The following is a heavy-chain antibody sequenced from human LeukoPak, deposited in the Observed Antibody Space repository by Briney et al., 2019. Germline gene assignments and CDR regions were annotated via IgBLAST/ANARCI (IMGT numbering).Heavy chain of an antibody. CDR1: GFTFSDFQ. Sequence: GGSLRLSCAASGFTFSDFQMNWVRQTPGKGLEWVSYISSSGGSTYYADSVKGRFTIARDNSKNTLYLQMNSLRAEDTAVYYCTRDRGDYWGQGTLVTVSS. CDR2: ISSSGGST. V-gene: IGHV3-23*01. J-gene: IGHJ4*02. CDR3: TRDRGDY.